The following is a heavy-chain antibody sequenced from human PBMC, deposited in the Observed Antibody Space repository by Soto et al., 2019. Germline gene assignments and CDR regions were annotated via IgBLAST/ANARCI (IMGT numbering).Heavy chain of an antibody. CDR3: AXGGLRNAPRYGMDV. CDR2: IIPIFGTA. CDR1: GGTFSSYA. Sequence: QVQLVQSGAEVKKPGSSVKVSCKASGGTFSSYAISWVRQAPGQGLEWMGGIIPIFGTANYAQKFQGRVTITADKSTSTAYMELXSXXXEXXXXXXXAXGGLRNAPRYGMDVWGQGTTVTVSS. V-gene: IGHV1-69*06. J-gene: IGHJ6*02. D-gene: IGHD1-1*01.